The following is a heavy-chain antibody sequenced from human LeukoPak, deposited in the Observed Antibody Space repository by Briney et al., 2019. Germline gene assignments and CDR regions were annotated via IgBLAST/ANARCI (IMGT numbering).Heavy chain of an antibody. Sequence: AGGSLRLSCAASGFTFRSYAIHWVRQAPGKGLEWVAFISWDGTVKYYADSVKGRFSISRDNSKNTLYLQMGSLRAEDMAVYYCARGETGDYWGQGTLVTVSS. V-gene: IGHV3-30*14. CDR2: ISWDGTVK. CDR3: ARGETGDY. CDR1: GFTFRSYA. J-gene: IGHJ4*02. D-gene: IGHD1-26*01.